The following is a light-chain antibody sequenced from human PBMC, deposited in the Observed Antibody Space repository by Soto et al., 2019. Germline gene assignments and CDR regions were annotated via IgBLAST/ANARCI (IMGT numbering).Light chain of an antibody. CDR2: LGS. CDR1: QSLLHSNGYNY. J-gene: IGKJ2*01. CDR3: MQALQTPYT. V-gene: IGKV2-28*01. Sequence: DIMMTQSPLSLPVTPGEPASISCRSSQSLLHSNGYNYLDWYLQKPGQSPHLLIYLGSNRASGGPDRFSGSGSGTDFTLKISRVEAEDVGVYYCMQALQTPYTFGQGTKLEI.